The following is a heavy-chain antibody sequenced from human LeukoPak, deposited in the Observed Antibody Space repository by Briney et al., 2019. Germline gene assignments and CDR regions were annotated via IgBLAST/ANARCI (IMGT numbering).Heavy chain of an antibody. J-gene: IGHJ3*02. Sequence: SETLSLTCTVSGGSISSYYWSWIRQPPGKGLEWIGYIYYSGSTNYNPSLKSRVTISVATSKNQFSLKLSSVTAADTAVYYCARVYCGSISCFKGRRDAFDIWGQGTMVTVSS. V-gene: IGHV4-59*01. D-gene: IGHD2-2*01. CDR3: ARVYCGSISCFKGRRDAFDI. CDR2: IYYSGST. CDR1: GGSISSYY.